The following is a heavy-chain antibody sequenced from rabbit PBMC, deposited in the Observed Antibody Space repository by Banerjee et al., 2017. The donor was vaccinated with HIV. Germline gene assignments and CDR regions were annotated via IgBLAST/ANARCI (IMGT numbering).Heavy chain of an antibody. V-gene: IGHV1S45*01. CDR3: ARELVVVLMGLGYYGMDL. J-gene: IGHJ6*01. CDR1: GFSFSSSYC. Sequence: QEQLEESGGGLVQHERSLTLTCTASGFSFSSSYCLCWVRQAPGKGLEWIACIYAGSSGTTYYASWAKGRFTISKTSSTSVTLQMTSLTAADTATYFCARELVVVLMGLGYYGMDLWGPGTLVTVS. D-gene: IGHD8-1*01. CDR2: IYAGSSGTT.